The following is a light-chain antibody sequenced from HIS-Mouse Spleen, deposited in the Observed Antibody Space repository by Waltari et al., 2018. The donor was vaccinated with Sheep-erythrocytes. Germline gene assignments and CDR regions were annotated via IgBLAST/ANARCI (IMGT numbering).Light chain of an antibody. V-gene: IGLV3-25*03. Sequence: SYELTQPPSVSVSPGQTARITCSGDALPKQYAYCYQQKPGQAPVLVIYKDSERPSGIPERFSGSSSGTTVTLTISGVQAEDEADYYCQSADSSVVFGGGTKLTVL. CDR1: ALPKQY. J-gene: IGLJ2*01. CDR3: QSADSSVV. CDR2: KDS.